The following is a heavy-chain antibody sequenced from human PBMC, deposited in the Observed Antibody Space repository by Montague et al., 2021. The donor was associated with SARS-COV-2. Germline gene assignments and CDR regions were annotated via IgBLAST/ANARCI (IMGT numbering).Heavy chain of an antibody. J-gene: IGHJ4*02. CDR1: GGSISSANYY. D-gene: IGHD1-26*01. V-gene: IGHV4-31*03. CDR2: FYYSGSS. CDR3: ASQSGSYYNYFDL. Sequence: TLSLTCSVSGGSISSANYYWSWIRQHPGKGLEFIGYFYYSGSSFYNPSLKSRLTISVDTSKNRFSLRLSSVTAAGTAFYFCASQSGSYYNYFDLWGQGTL.